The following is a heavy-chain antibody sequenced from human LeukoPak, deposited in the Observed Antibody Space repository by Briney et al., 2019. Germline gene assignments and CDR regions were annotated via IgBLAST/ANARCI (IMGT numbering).Heavy chain of an antibody. CDR3: AKYSSSWHNFDS. V-gene: IGHV4-59*01. CDR1: GDSISCYY. J-gene: IGHJ4*02. CDR2: IYYSGST. D-gene: IGHD6-13*01. Sequence: PSETLSLTCTVSGDSISCYYWSWIRQPPGEGLEWIGYIYYSGSTNYNPYLKGRVSISVATSKNQFTLKLTSVTAADTAVYYCAKYSSSWHNFDSWGQGTLVTVSS.